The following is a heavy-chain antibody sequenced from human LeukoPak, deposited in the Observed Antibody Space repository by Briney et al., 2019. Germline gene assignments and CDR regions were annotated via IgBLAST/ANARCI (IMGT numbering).Heavy chain of an antibody. CDR3: ATMVRGIRSHAFDI. Sequence: ASVKVSCKASGYTFTSYGISWVRQAPGQGLEWMGWISAYNGNTNYAQKLQGRVTMTTDTSTSTAYMELRSLRSDDTAVYYCATMVRGIRSHAFDIWGQGTMVTVSS. CDR1: GYTFTSYG. V-gene: IGHV1-18*01. CDR2: ISAYNGNT. D-gene: IGHD3-10*01. J-gene: IGHJ3*02.